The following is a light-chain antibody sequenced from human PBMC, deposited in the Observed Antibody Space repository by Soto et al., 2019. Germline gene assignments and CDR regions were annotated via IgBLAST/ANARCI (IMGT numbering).Light chain of an antibody. V-gene: IGKV3-11*01. CDR1: QSVSSY. CDR3: QQRSNWPPRYT. Sequence: EIVLTQSPATLTLSPGERATLSCRASQSVSSYLAWYQQKPGQAPRLLIYDASNRATGIPARFSGSGSGTDFTLTISSLEAEDFAVDYCQQRSNWPPRYTFGQGTKLEIK. J-gene: IGKJ2*01. CDR2: DAS.